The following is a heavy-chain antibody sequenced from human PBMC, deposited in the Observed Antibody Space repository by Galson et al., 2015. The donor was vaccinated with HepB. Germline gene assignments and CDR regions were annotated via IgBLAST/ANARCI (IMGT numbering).Heavy chain of an antibody. CDR1: GFTFMSYG. J-gene: IGHJ3*02. Sequence: SLRLSCAASGFTFMSYGMHWVRQAPGKGLEWVTVISYDGSKKYYADSVRGRFTISRDNSKNTVYLQMNSLRTEDTAVFYCAEARGAGWIDAFDIWGQGTMVTVSS. D-gene: IGHD5-12*01. CDR3: AEARGAGWIDAFDI. V-gene: IGHV3-30*03. CDR2: ISYDGSKK.